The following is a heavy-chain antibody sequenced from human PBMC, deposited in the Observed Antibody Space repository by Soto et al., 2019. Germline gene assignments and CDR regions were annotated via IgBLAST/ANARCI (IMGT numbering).Heavy chain of an antibody. CDR1: GFTFSSYW. Sequence: GGSLRLSCAASGFTFSSYWMHWVRQAPGKGLVWVSRINSAGSSTSYADSVKGRFTISRDNPKNTLYLQMNSLRADDTAVYYCASYSGIAVAGTVYWGQGTLVTVS. CDR2: INSAGSST. CDR3: ASYSGIAVAGTVY. J-gene: IGHJ4*02. D-gene: IGHD6-19*01. V-gene: IGHV3-74*01.